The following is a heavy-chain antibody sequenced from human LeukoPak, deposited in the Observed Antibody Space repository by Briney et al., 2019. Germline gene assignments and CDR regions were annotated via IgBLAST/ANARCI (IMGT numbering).Heavy chain of an antibody. Sequence: KTSETLSLTCTVSGGSISSYYWSWIRQPPGKGLEWIGNIYYGGSTNYNPSLKSRVTISVDTSKNQFSLKLSSVTAADTAVYYCARHGPYGSGSFPSPYYFDYWGQGTLVTVSS. D-gene: IGHD3-10*01. V-gene: IGHV4-59*08. J-gene: IGHJ4*02. CDR2: IYYGGST. CDR1: GGSISSYY. CDR3: ARHGPYGSGSFPSPYYFDY.